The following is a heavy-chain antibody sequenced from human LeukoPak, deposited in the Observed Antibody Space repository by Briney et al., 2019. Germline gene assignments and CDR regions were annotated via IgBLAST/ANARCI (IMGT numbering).Heavy chain of an antibody. CDR2: IYYSGST. CDR3: ARGYYDSGTYSGYFQH. J-gene: IGHJ1*01. D-gene: IGHD3-10*01. V-gene: IGHV4-59*01. CDR1: GGSINDYY. Sequence: SETLSLTCTVSGGSINDYYWNWIRQPPGKGLEWIGCIYYSGSTNYNPSLKSRVTISVDTSKTRLSLRLSSVTAADTAVYYCARGYYDSGTYSGYFQHWGQGTLVTVSS.